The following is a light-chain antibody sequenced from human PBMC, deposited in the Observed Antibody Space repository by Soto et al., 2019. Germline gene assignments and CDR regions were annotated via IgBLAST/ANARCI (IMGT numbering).Light chain of an antibody. V-gene: IGLV2-14*01. CDR1: SSDVGAYNF. CDR3: SSYTSSSTNV. Sequence: QSALTQPASVSGSPGQSITISCTGTSSDVGAYNFVSWYQQHPGKAPKFMIYDVSNRPSGVSNRFSGSKSGNTASLTISGLQAEDEADYYCSSYTSSSTNVFGTGTKVTVL. J-gene: IGLJ1*01. CDR2: DVS.